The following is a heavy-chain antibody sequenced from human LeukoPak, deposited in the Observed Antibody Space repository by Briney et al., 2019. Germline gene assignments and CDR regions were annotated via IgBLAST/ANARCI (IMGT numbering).Heavy chain of an antibody. J-gene: IGHJ4*02. Sequence: SETLSLTCTVSGGSISSSSYYWGWIRQPPGKGLEWIGSIYYSGSTYYNPSLKSRVTISVDTSKNQFSLKLSSVTAADTAVYYCAGGDWKYCSGGSCYPDFDYWGQGTLATVSS. CDR1: GGSISSSSYY. CDR3: AGGDWKYCSGGSCYPDFDY. CDR2: IYYSGST. V-gene: IGHV4-39*07. D-gene: IGHD2-15*01.